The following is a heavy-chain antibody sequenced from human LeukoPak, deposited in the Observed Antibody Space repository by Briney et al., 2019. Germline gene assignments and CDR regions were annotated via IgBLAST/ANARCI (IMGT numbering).Heavy chain of an antibody. CDR2: ISYDGSNK. V-gene: IGHV3-30*18. CDR3: AKAGGYCSGGSCSLDY. CDR1: GFTFSSYG. D-gene: IGHD2-15*01. J-gene: IGHJ4*02. Sequence: GGSLRLSCAASGFTFSSYGMHWVRQAPGKGLEWVAVISYDGSNKYYADSVKGRFTISRDNSKNTLYLQMNSLRAEDTAVYYCAKAGGYCSGGSCSLDYWGQGTLVTVSS.